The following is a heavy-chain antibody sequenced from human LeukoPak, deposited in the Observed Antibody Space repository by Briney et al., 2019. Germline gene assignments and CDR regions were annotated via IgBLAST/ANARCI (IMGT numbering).Heavy chain of an antibody. D-gene: IGHD2/OR15-2a*01. J-gene: IGHJ4*02. CDR1: GGTFSSYT. Sequence: XVKVSCKASGGTFSSYTIGWVRQAPGQGLEWMGRIIPILGIANYAQKFQGRVTITADKSTSTAYMELSSLRSEDTAVYYCARDSTTTFDYWGQGTLVTVSS. CDR3: ARDSTTTFDY. V-gene: IGHV1-69*04. CDR2: IIPILGIA.